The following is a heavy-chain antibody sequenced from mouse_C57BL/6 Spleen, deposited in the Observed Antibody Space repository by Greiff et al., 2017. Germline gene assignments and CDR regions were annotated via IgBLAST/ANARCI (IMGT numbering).Heavy chain of an antibody. CDR3: ARYFLYAMDY. V-gene: IGHV3-6*01. Sequence: DVHLVESGPGLVKPSQSLSLTCSVTGYSITSGYYWNWIRQFPGNKLEWMGYISYDGSNNYNPSLKNRISITRDTSKNQFFLKLNSVTTEDTATYYCARYFLYAMDYWGQGTSVTVSS. J-gene: IGHJ4*01. CDR2: ISYDGSN. CDR1: GYSITSGYY.